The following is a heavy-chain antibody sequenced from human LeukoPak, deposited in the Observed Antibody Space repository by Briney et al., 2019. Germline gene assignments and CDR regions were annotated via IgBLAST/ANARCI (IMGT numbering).Heavy chain of an antibody. J-gene: IGHJ4*02. CDR3: ARVTGYMIEDYFDY. V-gene: IGHV4-61*02. CDR1: GGSISSGSYY. CDR2: IYTSGST. D-gene: IGHD3-22*01. Sequence: SQTLSLTCTVSGGSISSGSYYWSWIRQPAGKGLEWIGRIYTSGSTNYNPSLKSRVTISVDTSKNQFSLKLSSVTAADTAVYYCARVTGYMIEDYFDYWGQGTLVTVSS.